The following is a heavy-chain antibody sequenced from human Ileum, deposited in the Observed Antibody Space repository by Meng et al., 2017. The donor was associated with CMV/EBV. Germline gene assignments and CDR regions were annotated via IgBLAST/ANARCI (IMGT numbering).Heavy chain of an antibody. D-gene: IGHD1-26*01. CDR2: INPNRGGP. V-gene: IGHV1-2*02. CDR3: ARGGTGWNPHAYGMDV. CDR1: GYSFTGYY. Sequence: ASVKVSCKASGYSFTGYYIHWVRQAPGEGLEWMGWINPNRGGPNYAPQFQGRVTVTRDTSTNTAYMELSGLRYDDTAIHFCARGGTGWNPHAYGMDVWGQGTTVTVSS. J-gene: IGHJ6*02.